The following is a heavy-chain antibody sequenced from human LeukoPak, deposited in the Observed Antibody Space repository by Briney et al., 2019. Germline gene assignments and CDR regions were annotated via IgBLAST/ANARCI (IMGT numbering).Heavy chain of an antibody. CDR2: ISYDGSNK. J-gene: IGHJ6*04. D-gene: IGHD3-9*01. Sequence: GGSLKLSCAASGFTFSSYAMHWGRQAPGKGLEWVAVISYDGSNKYYADSVKGRFTISRDNSKNTLYLQMNSLRAEDTAVYYCARGDDILTGAPYYYYGMDVWGKGTTVTVSS. CDR1: GFTFSSYA. CDR3: ARGDDILTGAPYYYYGMDV. V-gene: IGHV3-30*04.